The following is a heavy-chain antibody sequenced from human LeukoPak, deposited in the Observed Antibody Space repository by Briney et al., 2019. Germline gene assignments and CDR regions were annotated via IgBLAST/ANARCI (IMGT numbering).Heavy chain of an antibody. CDR2: TSGSGGST. V-gene: IGHV3-23*01. J-gene: IGHJ3*02. CDR3: AKDAFDI. CDR1: GFTFSSYR. Sequence: GGSLRLSCAVSGFTFSSYRMSWVRQAPGKGLEWVSATSGSGGSTYYADSVKGRFTISRDNSKNTLYLQMNSLRVEDTAVYYCAKDAFDIWGQGTMVTVSS.